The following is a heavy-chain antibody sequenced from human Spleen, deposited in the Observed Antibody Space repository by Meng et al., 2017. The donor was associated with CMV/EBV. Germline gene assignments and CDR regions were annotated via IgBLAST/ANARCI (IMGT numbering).Heavy chain of an antibody. CDR2: LSVYNGNT. J-gene: IGHJ6*02. V-gene: IGHV1-18*01. Sequence: ASVKVSCTASRYTFTSYGISWVRQAPGQGLEWMGWLSVYNGNTYYTQKLQGRVTMTTDTSTSTAYMELRSLRSDDTAVYYGAREAPDDYYYYYGMDVWGQGTTVTVSS. CDR3: AREAPDDYYYYYGMDV. CDR1: RYTFTSYG.